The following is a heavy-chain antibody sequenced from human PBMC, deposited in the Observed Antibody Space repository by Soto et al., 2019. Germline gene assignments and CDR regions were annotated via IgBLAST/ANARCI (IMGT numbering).Heavy chain of an antibody. CDR3: ARHRPYYYASRMDG. Sequence: EVQLVESGGGLVQPGGSLRLSCVASGIPVSSNYMTWVRQAPGKGLEWVSVLHSGGDTYYANSVKGRFTISRHDSTNTLFLQMSSLTPEDTAVYYCARHRPYYYASRMDGWGQGATVTVSS. V-gene: IGHV3-53*04. CDR2: LHSGGDT. D-gene: IGHD3-10*01. J-gene: IGHJ6*02. CDR1: GIPVSSNY.